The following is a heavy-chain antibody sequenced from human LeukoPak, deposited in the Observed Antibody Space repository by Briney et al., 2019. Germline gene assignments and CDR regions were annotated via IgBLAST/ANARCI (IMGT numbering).Heavy chain of an antibody. J-gene: IGHJ4*02. CDR3: AKDRTYYDSSGYYQRPHFDY. Sequence: GGSLRLSCAASGFTFISYGMHWVRQAPGKGLEWVAFIRYDGGSTYYADSVKGRFTISRDNSKNTLYLQMNSLRAEDTAVYYCAKDRTYYDSSGYYQRPHFDYWGQGTLVTVSS. CDR2: IRYDGGST. D-gene: IGHD3-22*01. V-gene: IGHV3-30*02. CDR1: GFTFISYG.